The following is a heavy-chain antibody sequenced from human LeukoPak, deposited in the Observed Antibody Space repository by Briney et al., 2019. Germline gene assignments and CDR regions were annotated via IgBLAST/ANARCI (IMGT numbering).Heavy chain of an antibody. D-gene: IGHD6-19*01. V-gene: IGHV5-51*01. Sequence: SILFLCWGFGYSFTSYYIGRGIRQPGKKRVGLRIIYPGDSATRYSPSFRGQLTISADQSISTAYLQWSSLKASDTAMYYCARLSSGGEGGYYFDYWGQGTLVTVSS. CDR3: ARLSSGGEGGYYFDY. J-gene: IGHJ4*02. CDR1: GYSFTSYY. CDR2: IYPGDSAT.